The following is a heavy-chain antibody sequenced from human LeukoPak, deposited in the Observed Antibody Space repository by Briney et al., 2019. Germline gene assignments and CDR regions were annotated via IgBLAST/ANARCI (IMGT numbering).Heavy chain of an antibody. CDR2: ISSSSSTI. J-gene: IGHJ3*02. Sequence: GGSLRLSCAASGFTFSSYSMNWVRQAPGKGLEWVSYISSSSSTIYYADSVKGRFTISRDNAKSSLYLQMNSLRAEDTAVYYCAKDLIDLYYYDSSGGYDAFDIWGQGTMVTVSS. CDR1: GFTFSSYS. CDR3: AKDLIDLYYYDSSGGYDAFDI. D-gene: IGHD3-22*01. V-gene: IGHV3-48*01.